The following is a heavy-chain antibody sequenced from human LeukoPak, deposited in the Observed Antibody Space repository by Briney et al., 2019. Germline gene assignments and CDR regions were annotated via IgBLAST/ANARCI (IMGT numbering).Heavy chain of an antibody. CDR3: AKGRVVAGSKSLTYHWFDA. CDR2: INPNSGGT. CDR1: GYAFTGYY. Sequence: GASVKVSFTASGYAFTGYYIHWGRQAPGQGLEWMGWINPNSGGTKYAQKFQGRVTMTRDTSITTAYMGLSRLRSDDTAVYYCAKGRVVAGSKSLTYHWFDAWGQGTLVTVSS. D-gene: IGHD6-19*01. J-gene: IGHJ5*02. V-gene: IGHV1-2*02.